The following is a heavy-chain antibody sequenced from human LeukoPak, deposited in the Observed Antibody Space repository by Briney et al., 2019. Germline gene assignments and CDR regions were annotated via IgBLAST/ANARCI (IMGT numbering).Heavy chain of an antibody. CDR1: GYTFSTYY. V-gene: IGHV1-18*01. CDR2: IRTDNGDT. D-gene: IGHD2-2*01. Sequence: VASVKVSCKPSGYTFSTYYISWVRQAPGQGLEWMGWIRTDNGDTHYAQRLQGRLTLTRDTSTSTVYMDLMSLRSDDTAFYYCARGHCTSACCFWHFDYWGQGTLVTVSS. J-gene: IGHJ4*02. CDR3: ARGHCTSACCFWHFDY.